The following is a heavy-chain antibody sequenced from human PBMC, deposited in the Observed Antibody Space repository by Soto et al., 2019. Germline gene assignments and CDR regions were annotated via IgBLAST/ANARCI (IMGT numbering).Heavy chain of an antibody. V-gene: IGHV4-39*01. D-gene: IGHD1-26*01. Sequence: SETLSLTCTVSGGSISSSSYYWGWIRQPPGRGLEWIGSIYYSGSTYYNPSLKSRVTISVDTSKNQFSLKLSSVTAADTAVYYCARHTTAISCSDHWGQVTLFTVPS. CDR3: ARHTTAISCSDH. CDR1: GGSISSSSYY. J-gene: IGHJ4*02. CDR2: IYYSGST.